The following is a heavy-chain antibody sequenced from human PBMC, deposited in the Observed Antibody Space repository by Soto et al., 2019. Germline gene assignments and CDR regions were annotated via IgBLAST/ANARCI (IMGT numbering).Heavy chain of an antibody. V-gene: IGHV3-74*01. D-gene: IGHD6-19*01. CDR1: GFTFSSYW. CDR3: ARAPAPKKPGIAVAGEFDY. Sequence: EVQLVESGGGLVQPGGSLRLSCAASGFTFSSYWMHWVRQAPGKGLVRVSRINSDGSSTSYADSVKGRFTISRDNAKYMLYLQMNSMRDEDTAVYYCARAPAPKKPGIAVAGEFDYWGQGTLVTVSS. CDR2: INSDGSST. J-gene: IGHJ4*02.